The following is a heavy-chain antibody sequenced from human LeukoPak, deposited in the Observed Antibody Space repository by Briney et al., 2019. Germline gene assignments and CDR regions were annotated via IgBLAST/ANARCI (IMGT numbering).Heavy chain of an antibody. CDR3: ASDTSGYSYGFAWFDP. CDR2: IDPSDSYT. D-gene: IGHD5-18*01. J-gene: IGHJ5*02. V-gene: IGHV5-10-1*01. CDR1: GYGSTSYW. Sequence: GESLKISCKGSGYGSTSYWISWVRQMPGKGLEWMGRIDPSDSYTNYSPSFQGHVTISADKSISTAYLQWSSLKASDTAMYYCASDTSGYSYGFAWFDPWGQGTLVTVSS.